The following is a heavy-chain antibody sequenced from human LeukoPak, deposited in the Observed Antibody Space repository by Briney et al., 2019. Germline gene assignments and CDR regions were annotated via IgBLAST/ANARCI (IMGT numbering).Heavy chain of an antibody. V-gene: IGHV4-59*01. D-gene: IGHD3-10*01. Sequence: SETLSLTCTVSGDSISGFYWSWIRQPPGKGLEWVGYIYYSGSINYNPSLKSRVTILIETSKNQFSLKLSSVTAAETAVYYCARGGARGSSAFDIWGQGTMVTVSS. CDR1: GDSISGFY. CDR3: ARGGARGSSAFDI. J-gene: IGHJ3*02. CDR2: IYYSGSI.